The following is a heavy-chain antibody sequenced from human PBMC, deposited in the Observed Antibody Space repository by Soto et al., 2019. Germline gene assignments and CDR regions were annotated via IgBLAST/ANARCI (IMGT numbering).Heavy chain of an antibody. Sequence: PSETLSLTCTVSGGSISSSSYYWGWIRQPPGKGLEWIGSIYYSGSTYYNPSLKSRVTISVDTSKNQFSLKLSSVTAADTAVYYCARQVAARPRPKESHFDYWGKGTLVTVSS. CDR2: IYYSGST. D-gene: IGHD6-6*01. J-gene: IGHJ4*02. CDR3: ARQVAARPRPKESHFDY. CDR1: GGSISSSSYY. V-gene: IGHV4-39*01.